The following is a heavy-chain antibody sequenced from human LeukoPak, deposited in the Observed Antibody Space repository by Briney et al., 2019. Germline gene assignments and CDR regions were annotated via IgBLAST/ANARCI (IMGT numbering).Heavy chain of an antibody. CDR3: ARGVVEVAETYYYYMDV. D-gene: IGHD6-19*01. Sequence: VASVKVSCKASGGTFSSYAISWVRQAPGQGLEWMGGIIPILGTANYAQKFQGRVTITADESTSTAYMELSSLRSEDTAVYYCARGVVEVAETYYYYMDVWGKGTTVTISS. V-gene: IGHV1-69*13. CDR2: IIPILGTA. J-gene: IGHJ6*03. CDR1: GGTFSSYA.